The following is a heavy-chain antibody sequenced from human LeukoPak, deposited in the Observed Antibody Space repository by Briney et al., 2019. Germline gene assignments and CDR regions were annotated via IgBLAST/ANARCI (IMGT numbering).Heavy chain of an antibody. CDR2: IKQDGSEK. Sequence: GGSLELSCAASGFTFSDYYMSWIRQAPGKGLEWVANIKQDGSEKYYVDSVKGRFTISRDNAKNSLYLQMNSLRAEDTAVYYCARQYCSSTSCFYAFDIWGQGTMVTVSS. D-gene: IGHD2-2*01. CDR1: GFTFSDYY. V-gene: IGHV3-7*03. J-gene: IGHJ3*02. CDR3: ARQYCSSTSCFYAFDI.